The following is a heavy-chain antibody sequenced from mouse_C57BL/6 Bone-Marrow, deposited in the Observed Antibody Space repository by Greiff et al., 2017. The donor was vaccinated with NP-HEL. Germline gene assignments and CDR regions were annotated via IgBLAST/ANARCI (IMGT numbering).Heavy chain of an antibody. CDR1: GYTFTSYG. Sequence: QVQLQQSGAELARPGASVKLSCKASGYTFTSYGISWVKQRTGQGLEWIGEIYPRSGNPYYNDKFKGKATLTADKSSSTAYMELRSLTSEDSAVYFCARDEIYYYGSSYPYYYAMDYWGQGTSVTVSS. CDR3: ARDEIYYYGSSYPYYYAMDY. J-gene: IGHJ4*01. D-gene: IGHD1-1*01. CDR2: IYPRSGNP. V-gene: IGHV1-81*01.